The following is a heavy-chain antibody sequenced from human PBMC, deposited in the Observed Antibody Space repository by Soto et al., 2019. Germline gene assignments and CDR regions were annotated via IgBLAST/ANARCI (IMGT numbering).Heavy chain of an antibody. V-gene: IGHV1-3*01. CDR2: INAGNGNT. D-gene: IGHD1-26*01. CDR1: GGTFSSYA. CDR3: ARDDSGFSGSHYIDYFNY. Sequence: ASVKVSCKASGGTFSSYAISWVRQAPGQRLEWMGWINAGNGNTKYSQKFQGRVTITRDTSASTVYMGLSSLRSEDTAVYYCARDDSGFSGSHYIDYFNYWGQGALVTVSS. J-gene: IGHJ4*02.